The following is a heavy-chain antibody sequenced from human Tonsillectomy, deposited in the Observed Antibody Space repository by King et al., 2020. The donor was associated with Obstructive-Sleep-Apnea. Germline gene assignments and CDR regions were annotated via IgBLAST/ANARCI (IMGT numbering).Heavy chain of an antibody. CDR2: IYDSGST. D-gene: IGHD4-23*01. Sequence: VQLQESGPGLVKPSGTLSLTCAVSGGSISSSNWWSWVRQPPGKGLEWVGGIYDSGSTNYNPSLKSRVTISVDKSKNQFSLKLSSVTAADTAVYYCARDRRVKDDAFDIWGQGTMVTVSS. V-gene: IGHV4-4*02. CDR3: ARDRRVKDDAFDI. J-gene: IGHJ3*02. CDR1: GGSISSSNW.